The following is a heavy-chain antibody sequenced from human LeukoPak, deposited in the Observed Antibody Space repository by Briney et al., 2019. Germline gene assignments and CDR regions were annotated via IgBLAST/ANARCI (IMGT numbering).Heavy chain of an antibody. CDR3: ARSYQTADAFDI. D-gene: IGHD2-2*01. CDR1: GGSISRTDYY. J-gene: IGHJ3*02. CDR2: IYYSGDT. Sequence: SETLSLTCTVSGGSISRTDYYWSWIRQLPGRGLEWIGYIYYSGDTYSSPSLKSRVSISVDTSKNQFSLRLSSVTAADTAVYYCARSYQTADAFDIWGQGTMVTVSS. V-gene: IGHV4-31*03.